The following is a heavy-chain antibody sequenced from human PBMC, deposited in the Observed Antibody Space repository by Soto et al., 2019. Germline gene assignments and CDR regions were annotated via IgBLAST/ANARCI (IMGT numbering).Heavy chain of an antibody. D-gene: IGHD6-19*01. CDR2: ISSSSSYT. CDR1: GSTFSDYY. Sequence: PGGSLRLSCAASGSTFSDYYMSWIRQAPGKGLEWVSYISSSSSYTNYADSVKGRFTISRDNAKNSLYLQMNSLRAEDTAVYYCARDRGDSSGWIYGYYYGMDVWGQGTTVTVSS. V-gene: IGHV3-11*06. J-gene: IGHJ6*02. CDR3: ARDRGDSSGWIYGYYYGMDV.